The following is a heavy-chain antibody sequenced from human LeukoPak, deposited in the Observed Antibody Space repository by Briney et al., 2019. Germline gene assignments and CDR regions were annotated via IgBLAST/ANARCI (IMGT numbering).Heavy chain of an antibody. J-gene: IGHJ3*02. CDR2: INPNSGGT. CDR3: ARRPDYDILSYYEDDPLDI. V-gene: IGHV1-2*02. CDR1: GYTFTGYY. D-gene: IGHD3-9*01. Sequence: VSVKVSCKASGYTFTGYYMHWVRQAPGQGLEWMGWINPNSGGTNYAQKFQGRVTMTRDTSISTAYMELSRLRSDDTAVYYCARRPDYDILSYYEDDPLDIWVQGTMVTVSS.